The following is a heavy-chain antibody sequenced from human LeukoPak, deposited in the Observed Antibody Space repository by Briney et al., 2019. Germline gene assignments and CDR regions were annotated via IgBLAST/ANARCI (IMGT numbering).Heavy chain of an antibody. CDR2: ISYDGSNK. V-gene: IGHV3-30*18. J-gene: IGHJ6*03. D-gene: IGHD1-26*01. CDR1: GFTFSSYG. Sequence: GGSLRLSCAASGFTFSSYGMHWVRQAPGKGLEWVAVISYDGSNKYYADSVKGRFTISRDNSKNTLYLQMNSLRAEDTAVYYCAKDLSGSSIERGYMDVWGKGTTVTVSS. CDR3: AKDLSGSSIERGYMDV.